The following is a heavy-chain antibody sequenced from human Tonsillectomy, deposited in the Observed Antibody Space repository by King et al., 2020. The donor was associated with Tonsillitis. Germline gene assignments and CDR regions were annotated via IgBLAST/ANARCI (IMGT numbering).Heavy chain of an antibody. CDR3: ARRDGALDYYYYGLDV. D-gene: IGHD4-17*01. CDR2: ISFDGSNK. Sequence: VQLVESGGGVVQPGRSLRLSCAASGFTFSSHAMHWVRQAPGKGLEWVADISFDGSNKYHADSVKGRFTISRDNPKNTLYLQMNSLRAEDTAVYYCARRDGALDYYYYGLDVWGQGTTVTVTS. J-gene: IGHJ6*02. V-gene: IGHV3-30-3*01. CDR1: GFTFSSHA.